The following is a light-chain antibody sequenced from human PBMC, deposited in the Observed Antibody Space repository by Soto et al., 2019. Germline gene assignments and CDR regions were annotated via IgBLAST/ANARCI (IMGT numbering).Light chain of an antibody. CDR1: SSHIGPYNS. CDR2: QVS. Sequence: QPALTQPASVSGSPGQSLPISCAGTSSHIGPYNSVSWYQHHPGKAPKLIAFQVSFRPSAVSDRVSGSESDNTASLTLSGLQTEEEADYYCVSYTASSTFVFGTGTKVIAL. V-gene: IGLV2-14*01. J-gene: IGLJ1*01. CDR3: VSYTASSTFV.